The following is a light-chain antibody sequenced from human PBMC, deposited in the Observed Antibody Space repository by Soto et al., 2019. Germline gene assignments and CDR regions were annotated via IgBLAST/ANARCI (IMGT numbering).Light chain of an antibody. CDR2: GND. CDR3: AAWDDSLSGVV. Sequence: QSVLTQXPSASGTPGQRVTISCSGTSTNIGRNPVYWYQQLPGTAPKLLIYGNDQRPSGVPDRFSGSKSGASASLAISGLRSEDEADYYCAAWDDSLSGVVFGGGTKVTVL. V-gene: IGLV1-47*02. CDR1: STNIGRNP. J-gene: IGLJ2*01.